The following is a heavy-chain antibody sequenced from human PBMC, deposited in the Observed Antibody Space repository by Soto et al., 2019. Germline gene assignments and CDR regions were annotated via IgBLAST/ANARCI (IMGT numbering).Heavy chain of an antibody. CDR1: GYTFTSYD. CDR2: MNPNSGNT. J-gene: IGHJ4*02. CDR3: ARAFQGYYGSGSYSDY. Sequence: QVQLVQSGAEVKKPGASVKVSCKASGYTFTSYDINWVRQATGQGLEWMGWMNPNSGNTGYAQKFQGRVTMTRNTSISTANMELSSLRSEDTAVYYCARAFQGYYGSGSYSDYWGQGTLVTVSS. V-gene: IGHV1-8*01. D-gene: IGHD3-10*01.